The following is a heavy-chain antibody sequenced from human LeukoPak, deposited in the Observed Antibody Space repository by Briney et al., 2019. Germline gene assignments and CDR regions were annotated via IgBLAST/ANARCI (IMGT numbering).Heavy chain of an antibody. V-gene: IGHV3-43*02. D-gene: IGHD2-15*01. CDR2: ISGDGGST. CDR3: AKVPRYCRGGSCYSGIFDY. CDR1: GFTFDDYA. J-gene: IGHJ4*02. Sequence: GGSLRHSCAASGFTFDDYAMHWVRQAPGKGLEWVSLISGDGGSTYYADSVKGRFTISRDNSKNSLYLQMNSLRTEDTALYYCAKVPRYCRGGSCYSGIFDYWGQGTLVTVSS.